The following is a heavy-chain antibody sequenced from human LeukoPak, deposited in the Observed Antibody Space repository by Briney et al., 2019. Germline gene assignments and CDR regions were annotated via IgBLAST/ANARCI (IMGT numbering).Heavy chain of an antibody. D-gene: IGHD6-13*01. CDR2: VYYTGST. V-gene: IGHV4-59*11. Sequence: SETLSLTCNVSGVSISTHYWSWIRQSPGKGLEWIGFVYYTGSTNYSPSLKSRVTISVDTSKNQFSLKLRSVTAADTAVYYCARISSSNWYNERGAFDVWGQGTMVTVSS. J-gene: IGHJ3*01. CDR1: GVSISTHY. CDR3: ARISSSNWYNERGAFDV.